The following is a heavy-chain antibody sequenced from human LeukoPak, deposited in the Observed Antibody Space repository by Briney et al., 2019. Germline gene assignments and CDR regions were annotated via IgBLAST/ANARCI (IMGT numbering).Heavy chain of an antibody. J-gene: IGHJ4*02. CDR2: IYHNGNT. CDR1: GYSIRSGYY. D-gene: IGHD3-22*01. Sequence: PSETLSLTCTVPGYSIRSGYYWGWIRQPPGKGLEYIGSIYHNGNTYYSPSLKSRVTISVDTSKNQFSLRLSSVTAADTAVYYCARARQRNYYDSSGYPIYDYWGQGTLVTVSS. V-gene: IGHV4-38-2*02. CDR3: ARARQRNYYDSSGYPIYDY.